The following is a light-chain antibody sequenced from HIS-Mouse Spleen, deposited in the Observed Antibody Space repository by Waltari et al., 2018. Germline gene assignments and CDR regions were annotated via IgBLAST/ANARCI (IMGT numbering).Light chain of an antibody. V-gene: IGLV2-8*01. CDR1: SRDVGGSHY. J-gene: IGLJ2*01. CDR3: SSYAGSNNVV. CDR2: EGS. Sequence: QSALPQPPSASGSPGQSVTISCPGTSRDVGGSHYVPWYQHHPGKPPKLMIYEGSKRPSGVPDRFSGSKSGNTASLTVSGLQAEDEADYYCSSYAGSNNVVFGGGTKLTVL.